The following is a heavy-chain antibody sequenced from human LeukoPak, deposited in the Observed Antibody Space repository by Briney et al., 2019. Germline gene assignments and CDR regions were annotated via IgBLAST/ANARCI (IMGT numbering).Heavy chain of an antibody. Sequence: ASVKVSCKASGYTFTSYYMHWVRQAPGQGLEWMGIINPSGGSTSYAQKFQGRVTMTRDMSTSTVYMELSSLRSEDTAVYYCATGIGRDGVVIPYDYWGQGTLVTVSS. CDR3: ATGIGRDGVVIPYDY. V-gene: IGHV1-46*01. CDR1: GYTFTSYY. D-gene: IGHD3-3*01. J-gene: IGHJ4*02. CDR2: INPSGGST.